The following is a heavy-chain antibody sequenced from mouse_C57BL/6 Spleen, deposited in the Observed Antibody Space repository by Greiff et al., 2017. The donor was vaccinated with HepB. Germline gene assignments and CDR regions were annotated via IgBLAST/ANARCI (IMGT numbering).Heavy chain of an antibody. CDR1: GYTFTSYW. CDR3: ALTVAWFSY. J-gene: IGHJ3*01. CDR2: IYPSDSET. Sequence: VQLQQPGAELVRPGSSVKLSCKASGYTFTSYWMDWVKQRPGQGLEWIGNIYPSDSETHYNQKFKDKATLTVDKSSSTAYMQLSSLTSVDSAVYYCALTVAWFSYWGEGTLVTVSA. V-gene: IGHV1-61*01.